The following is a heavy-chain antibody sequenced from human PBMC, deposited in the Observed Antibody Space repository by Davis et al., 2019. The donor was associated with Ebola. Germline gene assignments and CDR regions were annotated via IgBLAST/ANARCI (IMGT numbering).Heavy chain of an antibody. V-gene: IGHV4-34*01. CDR2: INHSGST. CDR1: GGPFSGYY. D-gene: IGHD6-19*01. CDR3: ARTTRASGWFLDY. Sequence: GSLRLSCAVYGGPFSGYYWSWIRQPPGKGLEWIGEINHSGSTNYNPSLKSRVTISVDTSKNQFSLKLSSVTAADTAVYYCARTTRASGWFLDYWGQGALVTVSS. J-gene: IGHJ4*02.